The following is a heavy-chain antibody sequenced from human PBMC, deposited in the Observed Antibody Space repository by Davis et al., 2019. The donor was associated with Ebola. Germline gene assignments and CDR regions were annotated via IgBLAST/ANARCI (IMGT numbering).Heavy chain of an antibody. CDR3: ASRYSGSYYLTAFDI. Sequence: AASVKVSCKASGGTFSTYAISWVRQAPGQGLEWMGGIIPIFGTSNYAQKFQGRVTITADESTSTAYMELSSLRSEDTAVYYCASRYSGSYYLTAFDIWGQGTMVTVSS. V-gene: IGHV1-69*13. J-gene: IGHJ3*02. D-gene: IGHD1-26*01. CDR2: IIPIFGTS. CDR1: GGTFSTYA.